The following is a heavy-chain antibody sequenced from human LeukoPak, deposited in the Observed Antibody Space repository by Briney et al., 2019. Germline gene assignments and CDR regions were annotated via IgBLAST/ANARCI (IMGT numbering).Heavy chain of an antibody. J-gene: IGHJ4*02. Sequence: PSETLSLTCAVSGGSSSSSNWWSWARQPPGKGLEWSGEIYHSGSTNYNPSLKSRVTISVDKSKIQFSLKLDSVTAADTAVYYCARGAGSYTLDYWGQGTLVTVS. CDR2: IYHSGST. CDR3: ARGAGSYTLDY. D-gene: IGHD3-10*01. V-gene: IGHV4-4*02. CDR1: GGSSSSSNW.